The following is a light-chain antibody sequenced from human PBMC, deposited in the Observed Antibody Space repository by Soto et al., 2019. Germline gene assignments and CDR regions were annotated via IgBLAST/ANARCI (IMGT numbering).Light chain of an antibody. CDR1: SSDAGSYNL. Sequence: QLVLTQPASVSGSPGQSITISCTGASSDAGSYNLVSWYRQHPGKAPKLMIYEVSKRPSGVSSRFSGSRSGNTASLTISGLQAADEADYYCCSYAGGNTWVFGGGTKLTVL. CDR3: CSYAGGNTWV. CDR2: EVS. J-gene: IGLJ3*02. V-gene: IGLV2-23*02.